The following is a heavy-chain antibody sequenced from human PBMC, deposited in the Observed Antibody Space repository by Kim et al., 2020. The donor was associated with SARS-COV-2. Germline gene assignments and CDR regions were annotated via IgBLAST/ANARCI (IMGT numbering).Heavy chain of an antibody. CDR3: ARDSDDSGSFFDY. D-gene: IGHD3-10*01. Sequence: YYADSGKGRFTISRDNSKNTLYLQMNSLRVEDTAVYFGARDSDDSGSFFDYWGQGTLVTVSS. J-gene: IGHJ4*02. V-gene: IGHV3-30*01.